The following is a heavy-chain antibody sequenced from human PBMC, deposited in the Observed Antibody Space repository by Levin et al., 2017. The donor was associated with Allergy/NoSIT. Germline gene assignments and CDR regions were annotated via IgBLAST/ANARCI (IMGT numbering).Heavy chain of an antibody. CDR1: GFTFSTYG. J-gene: IGHJ2*01. CDR2: ISFDGNNK. Sequence: PGGSLRLSCAASGFTFSTYGMHWVRQAPGQGPEWVAVISFDGNNKYYADSVKGRFTISRENSKNTLFLQMNSLRVEDTAVYYCAKDAQRVLEDGHEWYSDLWGRGTLVTVSS. CDR3: AKDAQRVLEDGHEWYSDL. V-gene: IGHV3-30*18. D-gene: IGHD3-3*01.